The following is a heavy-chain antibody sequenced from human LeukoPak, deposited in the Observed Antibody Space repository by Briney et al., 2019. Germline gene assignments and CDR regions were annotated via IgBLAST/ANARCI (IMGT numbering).Heavy chain of an antibody. J-gene: IGHJ4*02. CDR3: ARIPLHYYRSGSYYNVDY. CDR1: GYTFTGYY. V-gene: IGHV1-2*02. Sequence: ASVKVSCKASGYTFTGYYMHWVRQAPGQGLEWMGWINPNSGGTNYAQKFQGRVTMTRDTSISTAYMELSRLRSDDTAVYYCARIPLHYYRSGSYYNVDYWGQGTLVTVSS. D-gene: IGHD3-10*01. CDR2: INPNSGGT.